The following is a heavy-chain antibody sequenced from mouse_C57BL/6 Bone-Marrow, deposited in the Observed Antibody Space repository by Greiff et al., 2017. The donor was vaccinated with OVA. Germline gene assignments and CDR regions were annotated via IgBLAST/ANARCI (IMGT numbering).Heavy chain of an antibody. CDR1: GFSLTSYG. Sequence: QVQLQQSGPGLVQPSQSLSITCTASGFSLTSYGVHWVRQSPGKGLEWLGVICSGGSTDYNAAFICRLSISKDNSKSQVFFKMNSLRADDTAIYYCARKGESGDYAMDYWGQGTSVTVSS. CDR2: ICSGGST. CDR3: ARKGESGDYAMDY. J-gene: IGHJ4*01. V-gene: IGHV2-2*01.